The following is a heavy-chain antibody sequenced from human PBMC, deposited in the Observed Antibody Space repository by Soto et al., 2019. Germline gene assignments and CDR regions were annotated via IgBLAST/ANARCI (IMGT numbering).Heavy chain of an antibody. CDR3: AKKTDSSSPWGALDI. D-gene: IGHD6-6*01. Sequence: EVQLLESGGGLVQPGGSLRLSCAVSGFTFSSYPMTWVRQAPAQGLEWVSGISGSGGGTFYAESVKGRFTISRDSSKNTLYLQMDSLRAEDTAVYYCAKKTDSSSPWGALDIWGQGTMVSVSS. CDR2: ISGSGGGT. J-gene: IGHJ3*02. V-gene: IGHV3-23*01. CDR1: GFTFSSYP.